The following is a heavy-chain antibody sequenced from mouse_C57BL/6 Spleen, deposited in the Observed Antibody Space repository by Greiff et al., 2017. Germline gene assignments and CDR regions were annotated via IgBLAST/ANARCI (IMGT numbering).Heavy chain of an antibody. J-gene: IGHJ3*01. D-gene: IGHD3-2*02. CDR1: GYTFTSYW. V-gene: IGHV1-55*01. Sequence: QVQLQQPGAELVKPGASVKMSCKASGYTFTSYWITWVKQRPGQGLEWIGDIYPGSGSTNYNEKFKSKATLTVDTSPSTAYMQLSSLTSEDSAVYYCARSDSSGYAWFAYWGQGTLVTVSA. CDR2: IYPGSGST. CDR3: ARSDSSGYAWFAY.